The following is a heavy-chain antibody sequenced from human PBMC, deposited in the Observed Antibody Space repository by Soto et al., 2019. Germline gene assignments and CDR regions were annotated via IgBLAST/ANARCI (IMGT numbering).Heavy chain of an antibody. CDR1: GGSISSYY. D-gene: IGHD1-26*01. Sequence: SETLSLTCTVSGGSISSYYWSWIRQPPGKGLEWIGYIYYSGSTNYNPSLKSRVTISVDTSKNQFSLKLSSVTAADTAVYYCARHEEHVYYFDYWGQGTLVTVSS. CDR3: ARHEEHVYYFDY. V-gene: IGHV4-59*08. CDR2: IYYSGST. J-gene: IGHJ4*02.